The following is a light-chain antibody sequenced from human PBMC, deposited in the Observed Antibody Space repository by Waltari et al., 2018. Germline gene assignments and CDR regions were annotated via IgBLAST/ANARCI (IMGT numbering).Light chain of an antibody. Sequence: DIQMTQSPSTVSASVGDRVTITCRASQSISSWLAWYQQKPGKAPKLLIYDASSLESGVPSRFSGSGSGTDFTLTINSLQPEDFATYSCQQSYSTPRTFGPGTKVDFK. V-gene: IGKV1-39*01. CDR1: QSISSW. CDR2: DAS. CDR3: QQSYSTPRT. J-gene: IGKJ3*01.